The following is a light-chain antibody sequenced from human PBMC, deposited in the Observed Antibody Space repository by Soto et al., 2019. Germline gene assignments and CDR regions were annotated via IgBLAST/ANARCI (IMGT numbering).Light chain of an antibody. J-gene: IGKJ2*01. CDR2: DAS. Sequence: EIVLTQSPATLSLSPGERATLSCRASQSVSSYLAWYQQKPGQAPSLLIYDASNRATGIPARFSGSGSGTDFTLTISRLEPEDFAVYYCQQRSKWPRYTFGQGTKLEIK. CDR1: QSVSSY. V-gene: IGKV3-11*01. CDR3: QQRSKWPRYT.